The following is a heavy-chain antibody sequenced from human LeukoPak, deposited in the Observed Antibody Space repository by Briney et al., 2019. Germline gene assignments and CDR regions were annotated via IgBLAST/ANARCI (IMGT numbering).Heavy chain of an antibody. CDR2: IKQDGSET. Sequence: QSGGSLRLSCAASGFTFSNHWMTWVRQAPGRGLEWVANIKQDGSETYYVDSVKGRFTISRENAKNSLYLQMNSLRAGDTAVYYCARDRGRYYMDVWGKGTTVTISS. CDR1: GFTFSNHW. D-gene: IGHD6-25*01. J-gene: IGHJ6*03. V-gene: IGHV3-7*01. CDR3: ARDRGRYYMDV.